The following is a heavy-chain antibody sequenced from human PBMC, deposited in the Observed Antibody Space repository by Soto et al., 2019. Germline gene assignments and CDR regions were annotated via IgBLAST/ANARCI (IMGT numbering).Heavy chain of an antibody. CDR2: ISHSGNA. CDR3: AARHFWSGPWTARRLDY. Sequence: SETLSLTYAVSGDSINSSHWCNWVRQPPGKGLEWIGQISHSGNANYNPSLTSRVTISVDKSKNHFSLKLTSVTAADTAVYYCAARHFWSGPWTARRLDYWGQGTLVTVSS. CDR1: GDSINSSHW. V-gene: IGHV4-4*02. J-gene: IGHJ4*02. D-gene: IGHD3-3*02.